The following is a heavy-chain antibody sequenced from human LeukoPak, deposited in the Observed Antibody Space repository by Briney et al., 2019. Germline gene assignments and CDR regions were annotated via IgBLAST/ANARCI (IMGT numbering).Heavy chain of an antibody. CDR1: GGSIRSGDYY. D-gene: IGHD5-12*01. V-gene: IGHV4-31*03. CDR2: IYYSGST. J-gene: IGHJ4*02. Sequence: PSQTLSLTCTVSGGSIRSGDYYWSWIRQHPGEGLEWIGYIYYSGSTYYNPSLKSRLTISVDTSKNQFSLKLSSVTAADTAVYYCARDFSAYGHFGYWGQGTLVTVSS. CDR3: ARDFSAYGHFGY.